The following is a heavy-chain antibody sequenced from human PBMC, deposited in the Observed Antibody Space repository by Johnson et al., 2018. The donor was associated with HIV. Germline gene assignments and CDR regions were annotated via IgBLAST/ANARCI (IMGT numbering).Heavy chain of an antibody. D-gene: IGHD1-1*01. CDR3: ATVWRNEGRHAFDS. CDR2: ITWDGLKT. V-gene: IGHV3-43*01. J-gene: IGHJ3*02. Sequence: QLVESGGIVVQPGGSLRLSCAASEFIFDDYTMHWVRQSQGKGLEWVSLITWDGLKTQYADSVKGRFTISRENRKYSLYLQMNSRRAEDTAVYFCATVWRNEGRHAFDSWGQGTMVTVSS. CDR1: EFIFDDYT.